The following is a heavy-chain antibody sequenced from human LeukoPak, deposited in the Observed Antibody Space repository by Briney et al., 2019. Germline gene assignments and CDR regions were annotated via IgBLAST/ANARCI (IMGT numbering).Heavy chain of an antibody. V-gene: IGHV1-8*01. D-gene: IGHD1-7*01. CDR1: GYTFTTYD. J-gene: IGHJ5*02. CDR2: MNPNSGNT. CDR3: ARGRPNGVLWGTQNWFDP. Sequence: ASVKVSCKASGYTFTTYDINWVRQATGQGLEWMGWMNPNSGNTGYAQKFQGRVIMTRDTSISTAYMELSSLKSEATAVYYCARGRPNGVLWGTQNWFDPWGQGTLVTVSS.